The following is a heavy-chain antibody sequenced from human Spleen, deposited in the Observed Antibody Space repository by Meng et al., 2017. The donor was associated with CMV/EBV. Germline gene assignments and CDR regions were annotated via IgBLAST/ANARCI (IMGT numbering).Heavy chain of an antibody. CDR2: INSDGSST. Sequence: GGSLRLSCAASGFTLSDHYMSWIRQAPGKGLVWVSRINSDGSSTSYADSVKGRFTISRDNAKNTLYLQMNSLRAEDTAVYYCVIRYVWGSYRWGQGTLVTVSS. CDR3: VIRYVWGSYR. J-gene: IGHJ4*02. D-gene: IGHD3-16*02. CDR1: GFTLSDHY. V-gene: IGHV3-74*01.